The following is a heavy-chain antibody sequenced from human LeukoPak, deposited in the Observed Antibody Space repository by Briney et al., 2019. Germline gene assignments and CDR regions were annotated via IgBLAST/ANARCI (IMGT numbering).Heavy chain of an antibody. CDR1: GFTFSDYY. D-gene: IGHD3-22*01. CDR3: ASVSSYYDSSCYRGAFDI. V-gene: IGHV3-11*06. CDR2: ISSSSSYT. Sequence: KSGGSLRLSCAASGFTFSDYYMSWIRQAPGKGLEWVSYISSSSSYTNYADSVKGRFTISRDNAKNSLYLQMNSLRAKDTAVYYGASVSSYYDSSCYRGAFDIWGQGTMVTVSS. J-gene: IGHJ3*02.